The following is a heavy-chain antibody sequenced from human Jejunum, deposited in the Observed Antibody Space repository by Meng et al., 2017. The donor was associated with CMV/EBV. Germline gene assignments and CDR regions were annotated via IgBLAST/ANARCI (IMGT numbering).Heavy chain of an antibody. J-gene: IGHJ4*02. CDR1: GYTFTDHN. D-gene: IGHD7-27*01. Sequence: QCHLLQSGSEVKKPGASVKISCKTSGYTFTDHNIGWVRQAPGQGLEWVGWISLGNGQTVYGHKVQGRVTVTTDTSTSTAYMELRSLRSDDTAMYYCARDVWGFDYWGQGTLVTVSS. CDR2: ISLGNGQT. V-gene: IGHV1-18*04. CDR3: ARDVWGFDY.